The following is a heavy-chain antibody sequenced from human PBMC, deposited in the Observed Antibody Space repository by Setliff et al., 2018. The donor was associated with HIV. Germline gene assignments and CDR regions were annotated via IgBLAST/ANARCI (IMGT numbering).Heavy chain of an antibody. CDR2: IYYSGTT. D-gene: IGHD2-2*01. Sequence: SETLSLTCTVSGDSISSGGYYWSWIRQHPGTGLEWIGYIYYSGTTYYNPSLKSRATISVDTSKNQFSLKLTSVTAADTAVYFCARGTRSSVNWFDPWGQGTLVTVSS. J-gene: IGHJ5*02. CDR3: ARGTRSSVNWFDP. CDR1: GDSISSGGYY. V-gene: IGHV4-31*03.